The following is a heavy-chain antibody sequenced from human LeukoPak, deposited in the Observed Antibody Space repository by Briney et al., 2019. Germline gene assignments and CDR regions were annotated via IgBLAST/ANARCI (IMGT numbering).Heavy chain of an antibody. CDR1: GYTFTGYY. V-gene: IGHV1-2*02. CDR2: FNPNSGGT. D-gene: IGHD5-24*01. CDR3: AREREMTTWVYYYMDV. J-gene: IGHJ6*03. Sequence: GASVKVSCKASGYTFTGYYMHWVRQAPGQGLEWMGWFNPNSGGTNYAQKFQGRVTMTRDTSISTAYMELSRLRSDDTAVYYCAREREMTTWVYYYMDVWGKGTTVTVSS.